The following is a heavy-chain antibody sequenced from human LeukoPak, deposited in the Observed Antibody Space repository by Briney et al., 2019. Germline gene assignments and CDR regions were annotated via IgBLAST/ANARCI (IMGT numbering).Heavy chain of an antibody. J-gene: IGHJ4*02. D-gene: IGHD2-2*01. V-gene: IGHV1-18*01. CDR2: ISAYNGNT. Sequence: GASVKVSCKASGYTFTTYCISWVRHAPGQGLEWMGWISAYNGNTNYAQKLQGRVTMTTDTSTSTAYMELRSLRSDDTAVYYCARVGVGYCSSTSCYFDYGGQGTLVTVSS. CDR1: GYTFTTYC. CDR3: ARVGVGYCSSTSCYFDY.